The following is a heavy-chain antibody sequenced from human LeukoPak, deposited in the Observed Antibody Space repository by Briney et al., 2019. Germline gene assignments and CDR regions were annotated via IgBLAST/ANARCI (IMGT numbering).Heavy chain of an antibody. CDR3: ARETSSWLHDAFDI. J-gene: IGHJ3*02. CDR1: GYTFTGYF. D-gene: IGHD6-13*01. Sequence: ASVKDSCKASGYTFTGYFLHWVRQAPGQRLEWMGWIKPNSGGTTYAQTFQGRVTMTRDKSISTAYMELSRLRSDDTAVYYCARETSSWLHDAFDIWGQGTMVTVSS. CDR2: IKPNSGGT. V-gene: IGHV1-2*02.